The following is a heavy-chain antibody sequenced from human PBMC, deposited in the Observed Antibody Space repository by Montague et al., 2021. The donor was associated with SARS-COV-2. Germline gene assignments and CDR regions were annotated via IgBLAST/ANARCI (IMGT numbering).Heavy chain of an antibody. Sequence: SETLSLTCTVSGGSVSAYFWSWVRQLPGKGLEWIGQVDRSGTAHYSPSLQSRLTLSVDTSNNQVSLNLTSVTATDTATNYCARGRDSGTYFGTKYYFQYGLDVWGQGTTVTVSS. CDR1: GGSVSAYF. CDR3: ARGRDSGTYFGTKYYFQYGLDV. D-gene: IGHD3-10*01. CDR2: VDRSGTA. V-gene: IGHV4-34*01. J-gene: IGHJ6*02.